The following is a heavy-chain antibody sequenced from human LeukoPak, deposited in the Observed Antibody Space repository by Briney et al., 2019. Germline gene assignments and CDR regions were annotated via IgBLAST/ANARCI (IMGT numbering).Heavy chain of an antibody. CDR2: INANSGGT. CDR1: GYTFICYY. D-gene: IGHD4-23*01. CDR3: ARGGYGGGNSGIIDY. V-gene: IGHV1-2*02. J-gene: IGHJ4*02. Sequence: AAVKVSCKASGYTFICYYMHWVRQAPGQGLAWMGWINANSGGTNYAQKFQGRVPMTRDTSISTAYIGLSRRRSDDTAVYYCARGGYGGGNSGIIDYWGQGTRVTVSS.